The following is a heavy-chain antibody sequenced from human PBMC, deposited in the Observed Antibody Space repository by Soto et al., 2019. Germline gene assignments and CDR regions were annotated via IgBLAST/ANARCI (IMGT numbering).Heavy chain of an antibody. CDR2: IIPIFGTA. V-gene: IGHV1-69*13. Sequence: ASVKVSCKASGGTFSSYAISWVRQAPGQGLEWMGGIIPIFGTANYAQKFQGRVTITADESTSTAYMELSSLRSEDTAVYYCAALVVTAIPHRNYGMDVWGQGTTVTVSS. CDR1: GGTFSSYA. CDR3: AALVVTAIPHRNYGMDV. J-gene: IGHJ6*02. D-gene: IGHD2-21*02.